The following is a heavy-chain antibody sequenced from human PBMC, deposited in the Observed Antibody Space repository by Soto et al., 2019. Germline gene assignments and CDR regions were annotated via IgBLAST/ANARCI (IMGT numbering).Heavy chain of an antibody. CDR2: INGDGTTT. CDR1: GFPFGPFY. V-gene: IGHV3-74*01. CDR3: ARDRGYPDSFDI. J-gene: IGHJ3*02. D-gene: IGHD2-2*01. Sequence: EVQLVESGGGLIQPGESLRLSCAASGFPFGPFYMHWVRQAQGKGLEWVSHINGDGTTTVYADSVKGRFTISRDNAKNTLYLQMTSLRAEDTAVYYCARDRGYPDSFDIWGQGTMVTVSS.